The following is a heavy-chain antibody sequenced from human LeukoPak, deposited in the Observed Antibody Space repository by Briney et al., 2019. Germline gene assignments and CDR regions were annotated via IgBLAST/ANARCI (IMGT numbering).Heavy chain of an antibody. Sequence: TGGSLRLSCAASGFTVSSNYISWVRQAPGKGLEWVSVIYSGGSTYYADSVKGRFTISRDNSKNTLYLQMNSLRAEDTAVYYCARAVVVVTPTFDYWGQGTLVTVSS. CDR3: ARAVVVVTPTFDY. V-gene: IGHV3-66*01. D-gene: IGHD3-22*01. J-gene: IGHJ4*02. CDR1: GFTVSSNY. CDR2: IYSGGST.